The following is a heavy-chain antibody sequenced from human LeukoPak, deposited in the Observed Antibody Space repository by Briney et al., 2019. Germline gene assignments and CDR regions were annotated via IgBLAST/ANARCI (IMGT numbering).Heavy chain of an antibody. D-gene: IGHD2-15*01. CDR2: ISAYNGNT. CDR1: GYTFTSYG. Sequence: ASVKVSCKASGYTFTSYGISWVRQAPGQGLEWMGWISAYNGNTNYAQKLQGRVTMTTDTSTSTANMELRSLRSDDTAVYYCARDYCSGGSCYYYYGMDVWGQGTTVTVSS. V-gene: IGHV1-18*01. J-gene: IGHJ6*02. CDR3: ARDYCSGGSCYYYYGMDV.